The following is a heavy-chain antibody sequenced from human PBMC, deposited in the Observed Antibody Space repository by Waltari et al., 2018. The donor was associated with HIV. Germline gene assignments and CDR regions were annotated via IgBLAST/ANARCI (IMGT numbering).Heavy chain of an antibody. CDR1: GSSIRSYY. CDR2: IYTSENT. V-gene: IGHV4-4*07. J-gene: IGHJ4*02. CDR3: ARERDYSDTRALDY. D-gene: IGHD4-17*01. Sequence: QVQLQESGPGLVKPSGTLSLPCTVSGSSIRSYYWSWIRQPAGKGLEWVGRIYTSENTHYNPSLKSRVTMSVDTSKDQFSLKLSSLTAADTAVYYCARERDYSDTRALDYWGQGTLVTVSS.